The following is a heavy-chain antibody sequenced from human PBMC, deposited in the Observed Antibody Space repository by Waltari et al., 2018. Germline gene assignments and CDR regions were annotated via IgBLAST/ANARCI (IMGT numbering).Heavy chain of an antibody. J-gene: IGHJ4*02. V-gene: IGHV3-53*01. Sequence: EVQLVESGGGLIQPGGSLRLSCAASGFTVSSNYMSWVRQAPGKGLEWVSVIYSGGSTYYADSVKGRFTISRDNSKNTLYLQMNSLRAEDTAVYYCARARLWFGEYSFDYWGQGTLVTVSS. CDR1: GFTVSSNY. D-gene: IGHD3-10*01. CDR3: ARARLWFGEYSFDY. CDR2: IYSGGST.